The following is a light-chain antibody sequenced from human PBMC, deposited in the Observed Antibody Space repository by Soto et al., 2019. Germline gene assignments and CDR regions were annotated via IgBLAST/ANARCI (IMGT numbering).Light chain of an antibody. CDR3: GTWDGSLTAGV. CDR2: DND. J-gene: IGLJ3*02. Sequence: QSVLTQPPSVSAAPGQKVTISCSGSSSNIGNNYVSWYQQFPGTAPKLLIFDNDKRPSGIPDRFSGSKSGTSATLAITGLQTGDEADYYCGTWDGSLTAGVFGGGTKLTV. CDR1: SSNIGNNY. V-gene: IGLV1-51*01.